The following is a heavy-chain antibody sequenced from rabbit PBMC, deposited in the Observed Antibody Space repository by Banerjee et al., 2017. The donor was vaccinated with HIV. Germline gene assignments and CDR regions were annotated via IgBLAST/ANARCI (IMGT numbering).Heavy chain of an antibody. CDR1: GFSFSSSYY. Sequence: QEQLEESGGDLVKTEGSLTLTCTASGFSFSSSYYMCWVRQVPGKGLEWIGCIYAGSSGSTYYASWAKGRFTISKTSSTTVTLQMTSLTAADTATYFCARDTYATSAYVFYFNLWGPGTLVTVS. CDR2: IYAGSSGST. D-gene: IGHD6-1*01. J-gene: IGHJ4*01. V-gene: IGHV1S45*01. CDR3: ARDTYATSAYVFYFNL.